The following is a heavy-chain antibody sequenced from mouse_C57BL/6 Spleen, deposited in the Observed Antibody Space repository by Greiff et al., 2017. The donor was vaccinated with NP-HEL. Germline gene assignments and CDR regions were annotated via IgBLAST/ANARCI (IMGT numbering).Heavy chain of an antibody. CDR2: IWRGGST. J-gene: IGHJ4*01. CDR3: AKMDGSSYDAMDY. Sequence: QVQLKQSGPGLVQPSQSLSIPCTVSGFSLTSYGVHWVRQSPGKGLEWLGVIWRGGSTDYNVAFMSRLSITKDNSKSQVFFKMNSLQADDTAIYYCAKMDGSSYDAMDYWGQGTSVTVSS. D-gene: IGHD1-1*01. CDR1: GFSLTSYG. V-gene: IGHV2-5*01.